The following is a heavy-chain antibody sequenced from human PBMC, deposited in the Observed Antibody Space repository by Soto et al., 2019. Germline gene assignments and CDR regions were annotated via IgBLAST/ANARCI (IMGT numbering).Heavy chain of an antibody. V-gene: IGHV4-31*03. CDR3: ARRFGTMANFDY. J-gene: IGHJ4*02. CDR2: IYYIGST. CDR1: GGSISSGGYY. Sequence: QVQLQESGPGLVKPSQTLSLTCTVSGGSISSGGYYWSWIRQHPGKGLEWIGYIYYIGSTYYNPSLKSRVTISVDTSKNQFSRKLSSVTAADTAVYYCARRFGTMANFDYWGQGTLVTVSS. D-gene: IGHD1-1*01.